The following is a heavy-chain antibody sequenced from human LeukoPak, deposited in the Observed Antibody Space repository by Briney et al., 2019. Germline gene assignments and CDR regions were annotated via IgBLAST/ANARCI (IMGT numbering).Heavy chain of an antibody. J-gene: IGHJ4*02. CDR1: GYSFTYW. Sequence: GESLKISCKGSGYSFTYWIGWVRQMPGKGLEWMGIIYSGDSHTKYSPSFQGRVTISADKSISTAYLQWSSLEASDTAMYYCARHGFLSGWDEADYWGQGTLVTVSS. CDR2: IYSGDSHT. CDR3: ARHGFLSGWDEADY. V-gene: IGHV5-51*01. D-gene: IGHD6-19*01.